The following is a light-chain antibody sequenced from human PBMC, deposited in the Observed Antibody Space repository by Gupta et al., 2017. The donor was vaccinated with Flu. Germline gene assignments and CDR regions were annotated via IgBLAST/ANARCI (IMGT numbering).Light chain of an antibody. CDR2: LGS. V-gene: IGKV2-28*01. Sequence: VPPGEPASIYCRASHSRLNSSGYNYLDWYLQKPGQSPQLLIYLGSNRASGVPDRFSGSGSGTDFTLKISRVEAEDVGVYYCRQALQSPRTFGQGTKVEIK. J-gene: IGKJ1*01. CDR1: HSRLNSSGYNY. CDR3: RQALQSPRT.